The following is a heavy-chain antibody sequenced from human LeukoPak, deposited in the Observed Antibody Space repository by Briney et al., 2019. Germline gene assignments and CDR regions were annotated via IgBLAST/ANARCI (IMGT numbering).Heavy chain of an antibody. CDR1: GYTFTSYY. J-gene: IGHJ4*02. V-gene: IGHV1-2*02. CDR2: INPNSGGT. D-gene: IGHD2-8*01. Sequence: ASVKVSCKASGYTFTSYYMHWVRQAPGQGLEWMGWINPNSGGTNYAQKFQGRVTMTRDTSISTAYMELSRLRSDDTAVYYCARTRYCTNGVCSAGFDYWGQGTLVTVSS. CDR3: ARTRYCTNGVCSAGFDY.